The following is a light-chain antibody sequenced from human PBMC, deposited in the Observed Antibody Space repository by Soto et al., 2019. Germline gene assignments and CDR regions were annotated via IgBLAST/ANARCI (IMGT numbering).Light chain of an antibody. CDR3: QQYNNWPRT. CDR2: GAS. Sequence: EIVMTQSPATLSVSPGERATLSCRASQSVSSDLAWYQQKPGQAPRLVIYGASTRATGVPARFSGSGSGTEFTLTISSLQSEDFAVYYCQQYNNWPRTFVQGTKV. CDR1: QSVSSD. J-gene: IGKJ1*01. V-gene: IGKV3-15*01.